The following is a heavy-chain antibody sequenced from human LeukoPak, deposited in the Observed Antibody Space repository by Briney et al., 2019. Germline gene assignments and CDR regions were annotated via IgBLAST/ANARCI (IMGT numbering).Heavy chain of an antibody. CDR3: ARPFGVVIPPGYYGMDV. Sequence: SVKVSCKASGGTFSSYAISWVRQAPGQGLEWMGGIIPIFGTANYAQKFQGRVTITADESTSTAYMELSSLRSEDTAVYYCARPFGVVIPPGYYGMDVWGQGTTVTVSS. CDR2: IIPIFGTA. J-gene: IGHJ6*02. CDR1: GGTFSSYA. V-gene: IGHV1-69*13. D-gene: IGHD3-3*01.